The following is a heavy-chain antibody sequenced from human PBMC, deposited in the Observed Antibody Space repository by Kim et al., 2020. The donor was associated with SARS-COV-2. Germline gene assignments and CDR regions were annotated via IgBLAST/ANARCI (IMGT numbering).Heavy chain of an antibody. Sequence: GGSLRLSCAASGFTFSRYAMSWVRQAPGKGLEWVSAISGSGGSTYYAGSVKGRFTISRDNSKNTMYLQMNSLRAEDTAVYYCAIDSGNDYGDQLAYWGQGTLVTVSS. J-gene: IGHJ4*02. CDR3: AIDSGNDYGDQLAY. CDR2: ISGSGGST. CDR1: GFTFSRYA. V-gene: IGHV3-23*01. D-gene: IGHD4-17*01.